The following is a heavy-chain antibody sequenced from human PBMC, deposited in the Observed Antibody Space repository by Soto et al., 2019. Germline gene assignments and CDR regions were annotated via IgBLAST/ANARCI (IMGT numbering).Heavy chain of an antibody. V-gene: IGHV3-30*18. J-gene: IGHJ6*02. Sequence: QVQLVESGGGVVQPGRSLRLSCAASGFTFSSYGMHWVRQAPGKGLEWVAVISYDGSNKYYADSVKGRFTISRDNSKNTLYLPMNSMRAEVAAVYYLAKGPAIVLVPAAMNYYYGMDVWGQGTTVTVSS. CDR1: GFTFSSYG. D-gene: IGHD2-2*01. CDR2: ISYDGSNK. CDR3: AKGPAIVLVPAAMNYYYGMDV.